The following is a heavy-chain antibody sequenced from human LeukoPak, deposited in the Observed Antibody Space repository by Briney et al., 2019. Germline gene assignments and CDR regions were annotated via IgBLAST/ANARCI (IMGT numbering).Heavy chain of an antibody. CDR3: ARESFTTVTSATDAFDI. Sequence: GAPVKVSCKASGYTFSDYYIHWVRQAPGQGLEWMGWINPNSGGTNSAQKFQGRVTMTRDTSISTAYMELSRLRSDDTAVYYCARESFTTVTSATDAFDIWGQGTMVTVSS. CDR2: INPNSGGT. J-gene: IGHJ3*02. V-gene: IGHV1-2*02. CDR1: GYTFSDYY. D-gene: IGHD4-17*01.